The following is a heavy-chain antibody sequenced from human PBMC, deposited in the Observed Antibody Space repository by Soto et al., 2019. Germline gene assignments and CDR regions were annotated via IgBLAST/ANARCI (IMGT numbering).Heavy chain of an antibody. Sequence: PSETLSLTCAVSGGSISSGGYSWSWIRQPPGRGLEWIGSIYYSESTYYNPSLKSRVTISVDTSKNLFSLKLTSVTAADTAMYYCARPQFSGTYHDTFNIWGQGTMVNVSS. D-gene: IGHD1-26*01. CDR1: GGSISSGGYS. CDR2: IYYSEST. J-gene: IGHJ3*02. CDR3: ARPQFSGTYHDTFNI. V-gene: IGHV4-30-2*03.